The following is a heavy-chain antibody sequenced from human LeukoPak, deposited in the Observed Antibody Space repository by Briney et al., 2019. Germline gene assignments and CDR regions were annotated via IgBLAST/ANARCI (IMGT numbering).Heavy chain of an antibody. J-gene: IGHJ4*02. CDR3: TREIRSTAQIFDY. CDR2: IRSKAYGGTT. V-gene: IGHV3-49*03. Sequence: GRSLRLSCTASGFTFGDHAMSWFRQAPGKGLEWVGFIRSKAYGGTTEYAASVKGRFTISRDDSKSIAYLQMNSLKTEDTAVYYCTREIRSTAQIFDYWGQGTLVTVSS. D-gene: IGHD5/OR15-5a*01. CDR1: GFTFGDHA.